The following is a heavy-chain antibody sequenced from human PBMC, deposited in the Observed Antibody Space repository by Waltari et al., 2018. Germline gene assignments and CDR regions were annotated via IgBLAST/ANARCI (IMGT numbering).Heavy chain of an antibody. J-gene: IGHJ4*02. Sequence: EVQLVESGGGLVQPGGSLRLSCAASGFTFSRYWMGWVRQAPGKGLEWVANIKQDGSEKYYVDAVKGRFTISRDNGKNSLYLQVNSLKDEDTAVYYCVRDRGDIYGGNWGILDYWGQGTLVTVSS. CDR3: VRDRGDIYGGNWGILDY. V-gene: IGHV3-7*01. D-gene: IGHD7-27*01. CDR2: IKQDGSEK. CDR1: GFTFSRYW.